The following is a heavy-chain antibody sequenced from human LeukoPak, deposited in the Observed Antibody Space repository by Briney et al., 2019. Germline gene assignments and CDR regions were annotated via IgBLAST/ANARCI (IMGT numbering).Heavy chain of an antibody. CDR2: ISSSSSYI. CDR3: ARDRSGGNWFDP. D-gene: IGHD3-16*01. CDR1: GFTFSSYG. Sequence: GGSLRLSRAASGFTFSSYGMNWVRQAPGKGLEWVSSISSSSSYIYYADSVKGRFTISRDNAKNSLYLQMNSLRAEDTAVYYCARDRSGGNWFDPWGQGTLVTVSS. J-gene: IGHJ5*02. V-gene: IGHV3-21*01.